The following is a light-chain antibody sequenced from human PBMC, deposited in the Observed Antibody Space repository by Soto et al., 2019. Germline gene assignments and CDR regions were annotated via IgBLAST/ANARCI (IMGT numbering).Light chain of an antibody. Sequence: DIGMTKSPDSLAVSLGERATINCKSSQSVLYSSNNKNYLAWYQQKPGQPPKLLIYWASTRESGVPDRFSGSGSGTDFTLTISSLQAEDVAVYYCQQYYSTPVTFGGGTKVEIK. CDR3: QQYYSTPVT. CDR1: QSVLYSSNNKNY. CDR2: WAS. J-gene: IGKJ4*01. V-gene: IGKV4-1*01.